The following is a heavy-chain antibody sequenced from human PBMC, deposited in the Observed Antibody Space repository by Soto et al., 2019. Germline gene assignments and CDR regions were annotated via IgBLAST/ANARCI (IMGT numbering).Heavy chain of an antibody. Sequence: GGSLRLSCAASGFTFTSFVMTWVRQAPGKGLEWVSAISDSGGSTFYADSVKGRFTISRDNSKNTLYLQMNTLRTEDTAVYYCAKAIAASNYFDYWGQGTMVTVYS. CDR3: AKAIAASNYFDY. CDR2: ISDSGGST. V-gene: IGHV3-23*01. D-gene: IGHD6-13*01. CDR1: GFTFTSFV. J-gene: IGHJ4*02.